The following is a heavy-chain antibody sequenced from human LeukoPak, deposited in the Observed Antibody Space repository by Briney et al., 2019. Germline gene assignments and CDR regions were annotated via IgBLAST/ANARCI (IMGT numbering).Heavy chain of an antibody. CDR1: GFTFDDYG. D-gene: IGHD5-12*01. CDR2: INWNGGST. V-gene: IGHV3-20*04. Sequence: PGGSLRLSCAASGFTFDDYGMSWVRQAPGKGLEWVSGINWNGGSTGYADSVKGRFTISRDNAKNTLYLQMNSLRAEDTAVYYCARTAYSDYSLGFWGQGTLVTVSS. CDR3: ARTAYSDYSLGF. J-gene: IGHJ4*02.